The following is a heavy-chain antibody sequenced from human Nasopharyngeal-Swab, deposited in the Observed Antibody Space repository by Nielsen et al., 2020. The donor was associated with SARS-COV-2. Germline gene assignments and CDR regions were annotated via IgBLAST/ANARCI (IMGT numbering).Heavy chain of an antibody. D-gene: IGHD1-26*01. CDR2: FDPEDGET. CDR3: ATGNTWSYWIDY. Sequence: ASVKVSCKVSGYTLAELSMHWVRQAPGKGLEWMGGFDPEDGETVYAQKFQGRVTMTEDTSTDTAYMELSSLRSEDTAVYCCATGNTWSYWIDYWGQGTLVTVSS. V-gene: IGHV1-24*01. J-gene: IGHJ4*02. CDR1: GYTLAELS.